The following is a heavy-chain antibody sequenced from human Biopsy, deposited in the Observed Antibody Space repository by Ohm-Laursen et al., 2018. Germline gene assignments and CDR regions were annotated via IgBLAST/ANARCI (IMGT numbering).Heavy chain of an antibody. CDR1: GFIFKSYG. J-gene: IGHJ4*02. CDR3: ARDRREHYQFDH. CDR2: IRYDGSDQ. D-gene: IGHD1-26*01. Sequence: SLRLSCAASGFIFKSYGMHWVRQAPGKGLEWVALIRYDGSDQYYADSVKGRFTISRDNSKNTVYLQMNSLRAEDTAVYYCARDRREHYQFDHWGQGTRVTVSS. V-gene: IGHV3-33*01.